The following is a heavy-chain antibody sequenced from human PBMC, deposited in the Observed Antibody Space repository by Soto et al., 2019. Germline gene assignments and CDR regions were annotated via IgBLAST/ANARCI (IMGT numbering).Heavy chain of an antibody. J-gene: IGHJ6*02. D-gene: IGHD3-16*02. CDR3: TRSYRVRGYYYGMDV. V-gene: IGHV3-73*02. CDR1: GFTFSGSA. Sequence: EVQLVESGGGLVQPGGSLKLSCAASGFTFSGSAMYWVRQASGKGLEWVGRIGSIANSYATAYAAPVKGRFTISRDDSKNTVYLQMNSQTTEDTGVYYCTRSYRVRGYYYGMDVWGQGTTVTVSS. CDR2: IGSIANSYAT.